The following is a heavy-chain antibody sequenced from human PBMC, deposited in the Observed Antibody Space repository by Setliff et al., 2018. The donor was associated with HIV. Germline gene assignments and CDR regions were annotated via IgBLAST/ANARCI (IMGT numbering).Heavy chain of an antibody. CDR2: IKSKTDGGTT. CDR1: GFTFSNAW. D-gene: IGHD3-10*01. CDR3: TTAVAQNWYGSGNENY. J-gene: IGHJ4*02. V-gene: IGHV3-15*01. Sequence: GGSLRLSCAASGFTFSNAWMSWVRQAPGKGLEWVGRIKSKTDGGTTDYAAPVKGRFTISRDDSRSTLYLQMNSLITEDTALYYCTTAVAQNWYGSGNENYWGQRTLVTVSS.